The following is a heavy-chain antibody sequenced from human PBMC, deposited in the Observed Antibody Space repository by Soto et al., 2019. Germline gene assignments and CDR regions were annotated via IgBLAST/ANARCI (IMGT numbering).Heavy chain of an antibody. CDR1: GDSITSGVHY. J-gene: IGHJ4*02. CDR3: ARHTPAISISDH. CDR2: IFYSGPT. Sequence: PSETLSLTCTVSGDSITSGVHYWSWIRQLPGKGLEWIGYIFYSGPTYYNPSLKSRVAISVDTSKNQFSLKLNSVTAADTAVYYCARHTPAISISDHWGQGTLVTVSS. V-gene: IGHV4-31*03. D-gene: IGHD2-15*01.